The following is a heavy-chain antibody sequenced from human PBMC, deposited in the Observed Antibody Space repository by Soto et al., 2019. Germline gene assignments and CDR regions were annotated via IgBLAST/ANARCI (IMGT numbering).Heavy chain of an antibody. Sequence: SETLSLTCSLSGGSFSPNYWSWIRQSPGKGLEWVGYIYYGGTTSYNPSLKSRVSISLETSKSQFSLKLTSVTAADTAVYYCAREFGVRGVRQNYYYYYGMDVWGQGTTVTVSS. J-gene: IGHJ6*02. CDR2: IYYGGTT. D-gene: IGHD3-10*01. CDR3: AREFGVRGVRQNYYYYYGMDV. V-gene: IGHV4-59*12. CDR1: GGSFSPNY.